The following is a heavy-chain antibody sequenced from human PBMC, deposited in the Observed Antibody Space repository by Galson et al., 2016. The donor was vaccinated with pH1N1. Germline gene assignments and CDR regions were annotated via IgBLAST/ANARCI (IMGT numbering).Heavy chain of an antibody. CDR3: AVDTVPNGADH. CDR1: GFLVTDRF. V-gene: IGHV3-53*01. J-gene: IGHJ5*02. CDR2: IYPGGGT. D-gene: IGHD4-17*01. Sequence: SLRLSCAASGFLVTDRFMSWVRQAPGKRPEWVSIIYPGGGTYYADFLEGRFTIYRDTSQNMLFLHMNTLKAEDTALYYCAVDTVPNGADHWGQGTLVTVSS.